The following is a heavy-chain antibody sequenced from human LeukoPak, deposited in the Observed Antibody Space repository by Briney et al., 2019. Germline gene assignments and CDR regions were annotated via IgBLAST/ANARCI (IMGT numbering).Heavy chain of an antibody. CDR3: ARHRGGFGEATMYYFDF. CDR1: GGSFSGYY. Sequence: SETLSLTCAVYGGSFSGYYWSWIRQPPGKGLGWIGSVFFGGTTYYNPSLKSRVTISVDTSKNLFSLKLSSVTAADTAVYYCARHRGGFGEATMYYFDFWGQGTLVTVSS. D-gene: IGHD3-10*01. V-gene: IGHV4-34*12. J-gene: IGHJ4*02. CDR2: VFFGGTT.